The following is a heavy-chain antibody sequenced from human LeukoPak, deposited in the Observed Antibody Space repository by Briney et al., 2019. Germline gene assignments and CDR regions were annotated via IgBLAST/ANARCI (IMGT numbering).Heavy chain of an antibody. D-gene: IGHD6-13*01. CDR2: ISATSSDI. J-gene: IGHJ4*02. V-gene: IGHV3-21*04. CDR3: AKGSSSYGYFDY. Sequence: PGGSLRLSCAASGFDFESYTMTWVRQAPGKGLEWVSLISATSSDINYAESVRGRFTITRDNAKNSLFLQMDSLRVEDTAIYYCAKGSSSYGYFDYWGQGTLVTVSS. CDR1: GFDFESYT.